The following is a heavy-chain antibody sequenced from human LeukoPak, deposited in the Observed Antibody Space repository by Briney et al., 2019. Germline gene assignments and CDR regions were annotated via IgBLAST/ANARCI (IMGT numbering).Heavy chain of an antibody. CDR1: GFPFSSYE. CDR2: ISSSSSYI. CDR3: ARDFRKDYYGSGSYYNDYYYGMDV. Sequence: GGSLRLSCAASGFPFSSYEMNWVRQAPGKGLEWVSSISSSSSYIYYADSVKGRFTISRDNAKNSLYLQMNSLRAEDTAVYYCARDFRKDYYGSGSYYNDYYYGMDVWGQGTTVTVSS. J-gene: IGHJ6*02. D-gene: IGHD3-10*01. V-gene: IGHV3-21*01.